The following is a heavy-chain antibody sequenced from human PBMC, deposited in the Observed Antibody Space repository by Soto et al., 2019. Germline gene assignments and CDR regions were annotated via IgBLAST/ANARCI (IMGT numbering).Heavy chain of an antibody. V-gene: IGHV4-39*01. J-gene: IGHJ6*02. CDR3: ARTRGDYDSSGYYYSLYYYYGMDV. CDR2: IFYSGST. Sequence: SETLSLTCTVSGGSISSSSYYWGWIRQPPGKGLEWIGSIFYSGSTYYHPSFKSRVTISVDTSKNLFSLKLSSVTAAYTAVYYCARTRGDYDSSGYYYSLYYYYGMDVWGQGTTVT. D-gene: IGHD3-22*01. CDR1: GGSISSSSYY.